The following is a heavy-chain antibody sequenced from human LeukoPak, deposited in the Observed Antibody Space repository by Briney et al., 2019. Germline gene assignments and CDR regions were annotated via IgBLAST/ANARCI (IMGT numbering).Heavy chain of an antibody. D-gene: IGHD5-18*01. V-gene: IGHV3-7*01. CDR1: GFPFSSYG. CDR2: IKKDGSEK. Sequence: GMSLRLSCAASGFPFSSYGMHWVRQAPGKGLEWVANIKKDGSEKYYVDSVKGRFTISRDNAKTSLYLQMNSLRAEDTAVYYCARHLSGVTGYTYGRGIDYWGQGTLVTVSS. J-gene: IGHJ4*02. CDR3: ARHLSGVTGYTYGRGIDY.